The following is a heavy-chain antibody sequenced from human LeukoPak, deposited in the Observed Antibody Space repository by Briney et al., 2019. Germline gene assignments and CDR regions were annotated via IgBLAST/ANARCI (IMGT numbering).Heavy chain of an antibody. Sequence: GGSLRLSCAASGFTFSSYSMNWVRQAPWKGLEWVSYISSSSSTIYYADSVKGRFTISRDNAKNSLYLQMNSLRAEDTAVYYCARLSGQYCSSTSCYEGENFDYWGQGTLVTVSS. D-gene: IGHD2-2*01. CDR1: GFTFSSYS. V-gene: IGHV3-48*01. CDR3: ARLSGQYCSSTSCYEGENFDY. CDR2: ISSSSSTI. J-gene: IGHJ4*02.